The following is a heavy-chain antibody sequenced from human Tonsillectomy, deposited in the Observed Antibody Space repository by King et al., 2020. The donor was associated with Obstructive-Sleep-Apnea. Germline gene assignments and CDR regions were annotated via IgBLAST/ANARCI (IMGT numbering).Heavy chain of an antibody. CDR2: ISGSGGST. V-gene: IGHV3-23*04. CDR3: AKDWVQLLWFGELLLDY. D-gene: IGHD3-10*01. CDR1: GFTFSSYA. Sequence: VQLVESGGGLVQPGGSLRLSCAASGFTFSSYAMSWVRQAPGKGLEWVSAISGSGGSTYYADSVKGRFTISRDNSKKTLYLQMNSLRAEDTAVYYCAKDWVQLLWFGELLLDYWGQGTLVTVSS. J-gene: IGHJ4*02.